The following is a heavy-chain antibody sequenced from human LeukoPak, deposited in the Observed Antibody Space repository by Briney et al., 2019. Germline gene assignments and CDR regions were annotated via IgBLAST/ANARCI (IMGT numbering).Heavy chain of an antibody. CDR2: INHSGST. J-gene: IGHJ5*02. Sequence: SETLSLTCAVYGGSFSGYYWSWIRQPPGKGLEWIGEINHSGSTNYNPSLKSRVTISVDTSKNQFSLKLGSVTAADTAVYYCARGGVLSPRYYDFWSGYRHNWFDPWGQGTLVTVSS. CDR3: ARGGVLSPRYYDFWSGYRHNWFDP. CDR1: GGSFSGYY. D-gene: IGHD3-3*01. V-gene: IGHV4-34*01.